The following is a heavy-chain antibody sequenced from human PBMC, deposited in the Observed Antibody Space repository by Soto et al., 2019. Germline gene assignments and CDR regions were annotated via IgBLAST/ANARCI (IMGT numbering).Heavy chain of an antibody. CDR2: INHSGNT. J-gene: IGHJ5*01. V-gene: IGHV4-34*01. D-gene: IGHD2-21*01. CDR1: GAFLSDNY. Sequence: LALTCAVYGAFLSDNYCNWLRQPPGKGLEWIGEINHSGNTNYNPSLRSRVTISIDTSKNQLSLNLRSVSAADTAVYYCARGRGEFDAWGHVTQVTISS. CDR3: ARGRGEFDA.